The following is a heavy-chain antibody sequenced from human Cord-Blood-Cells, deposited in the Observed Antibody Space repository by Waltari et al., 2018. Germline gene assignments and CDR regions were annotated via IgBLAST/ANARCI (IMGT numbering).Heavy chain of an antibody. CDR2: IYYSGST. Sequence: QVQLQESGPGLVKPSETLSLTCTVSGGSISSYYWSWIRQPPGKGLEWIGYIYYSGSTNYNPSRKGRVTISVDTSKNQFSLKLSSVTAADTAVYYCARGAEGMSWYVDYWGQGTLVTVSS. V-gene: IGHV4-59*01. CDR3: ARGAEGMSWYVDY. D-gene: IGHD6-13*01. CDR1: GGSISSYY. J-gene: IGHJ4*02.